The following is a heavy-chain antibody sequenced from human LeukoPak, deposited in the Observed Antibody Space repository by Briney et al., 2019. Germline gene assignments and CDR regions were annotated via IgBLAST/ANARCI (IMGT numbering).Heavy chain of an antibody. CDR2: MYYSGRT. CDR1: GGSFNTSSYY. D-gene: IGHD3-22*01. V-gene: IGHV4-39*01. J-gene: IGHJ5*02. Sequence: PSETLSLTCIVSGGSFNTSSYYWGWLRQPPGKGLEWIGSMYYSGRTYYNPSLKSRVTISVDTSVNQFSLKLSSVTAADTALYYCARRGPYDSSGFDPWGQGILVTISS. CDR3: ARRGPYDSSGFDP.